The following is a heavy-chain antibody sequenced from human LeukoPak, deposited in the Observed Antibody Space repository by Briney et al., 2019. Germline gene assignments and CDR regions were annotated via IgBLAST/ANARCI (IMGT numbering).Heavy chain of an antibody. Sequence: SETLSLTCTVSGGSISSGDYYWSWIRQPPGKGLEWIGYIYYSGSTYYNPSLKSRVTVSVDTSKNQFSLKLSSVTAADTAMYYCARDRYYYDSSGYYGSPPVWYFDLWGRGTLVTVSS. V-gene: IGHV4-30-4*01. CDR3: ARDRYYYDSSGYYGSPPVWYFDL. D-gene: IGHD3-22*01. CDR1: GGSISSGDYY. J-gene: IGHJ2*01. CDR2: IYYSGST.